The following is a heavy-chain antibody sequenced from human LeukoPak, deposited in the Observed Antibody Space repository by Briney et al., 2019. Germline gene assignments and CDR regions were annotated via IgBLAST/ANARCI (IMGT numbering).Heavy chain of an antibody. J-gene: IGHJ4*02. CDR3: ARGQLNQLWSGAPFDY. D-gene: IGHD5-18*01. V-gene: IGHV4-34*01. Sequence: PSETLSLTCAVYGGSFSGYYWSWIRQPPGKGLEWIGEINHSGSTNYNPSLKSRVTISVDTSKNQFFLKLSSVTAADTAVYYCARGQLNQLWSGAPFDYWGQGTLVTVSS. CDR2: INHSGST. CDR1: GGSFSGYY.